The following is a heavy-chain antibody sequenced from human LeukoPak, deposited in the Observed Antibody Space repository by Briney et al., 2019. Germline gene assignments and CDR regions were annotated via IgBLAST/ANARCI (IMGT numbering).Heavy chain of an antibody. J-gene: IGHJ3*02. V-gene: IGHV1-69*13. Sequence: GASVKVSCKVSGYTLTELSMHWVRQAPGQGLEWMGGIIPIFGTANYAQKFQGRVTITADESTSTAYMELSSLRSEDTAVYYCARDVGDFWSGYYTPRSTRGSAFDIWGQGTMVTVSS. CDR3: ARDVGDFWSGYYTPRSTRGSAFDI. CDR2: IIPIFGTA. D-gene: IGHD3-3*01. CDR1: GYTLTELS.